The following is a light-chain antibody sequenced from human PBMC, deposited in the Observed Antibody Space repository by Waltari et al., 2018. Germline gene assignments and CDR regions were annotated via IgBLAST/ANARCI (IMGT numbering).Light chain of an antibody. CDR1: QSISAW. Sequence: DIQMTQSPSTLSASVGDRVTITSRASQSISAWLAWYQLRPGKAPKLLLSDASILERGVPSRFSGSGSGTEFTLTINSLQPDDFATYYCHQYTNFPLTFGGGTTVEIK. V-gene: IGKV1-5*01. CDR2: DAS. J-gene: IGKJ4*01. CDR3: HQYTNFPLT.